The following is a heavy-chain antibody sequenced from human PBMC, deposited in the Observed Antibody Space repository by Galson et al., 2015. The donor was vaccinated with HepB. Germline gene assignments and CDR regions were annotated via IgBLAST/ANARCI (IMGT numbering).Heavy chain of an antibody. Sequence: SLRLSCAASGFTFSSYAMHWVRQAPGKGLEYVSAISSNGGSTYYANSVKGRFTISRDNSKNTLYLQMGSLRAEDMAVYYCARAQIVVVPADYWGQGTLVTVSS. CDR3: ARAQIVVVPADY. J-gene: IGHJ4*02. D-gene: IGHD2-2*01. CDR2: ISSNGGST. CDR1: GFTFSSYA. V-gene: IGHV3-64*01.